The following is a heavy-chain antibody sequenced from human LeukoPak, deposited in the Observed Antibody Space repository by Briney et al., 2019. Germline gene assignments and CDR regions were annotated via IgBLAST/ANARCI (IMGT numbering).Heavy chain of an antibody. CDR2: ISKDGSDK. CDR3: TRGAVAGYNGFDP. CDR1: GFTFSDYA. D-gene: IGHD6-19*01. Sequence: GRSLRLSCAASGFTFSDYAMHWVRQAPGKGLEWVAVISKDGSDKYYADSVKGRFTISRDNSKNTLYLQMNSLRAEDTAVYYCTRGAVAGYNGFDPWGQGTLVTVSS. V-gene: IGHV3-30-3*01. J-gene: IGHJ5*02.